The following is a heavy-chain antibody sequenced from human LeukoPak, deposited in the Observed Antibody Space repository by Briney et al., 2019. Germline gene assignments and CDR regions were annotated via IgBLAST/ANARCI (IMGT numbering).Heavy chain of an antibody. CDR3: ARDGGCSGGSCYDY. D-gene: IGHD2-15*01. V-gene: IGHV3-33*01. CDR2: IWYDGSNK. CDR1: GFTFSSYG. J-gene: IGHJ4*02. Sequence: PGRSLRHSCAASGFTFSSYGMHWVRQAPGKGLEWVAVIWYDGSNKYYADSVKGRFTISRDNSKNTLYLQMNSLRAEDTAVYYCARDGGCSGGSCYDYWGQGTLVTVSS.